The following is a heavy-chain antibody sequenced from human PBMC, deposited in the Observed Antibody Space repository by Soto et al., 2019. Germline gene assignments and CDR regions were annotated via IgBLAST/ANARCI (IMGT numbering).Heavy chain of an antibody. D-gene: IGHD6-13*01. CDR3: ARDSLKQQLAPLY. V-gene: IGHV3-33*01. CDR1: GFTFSSYG. Sequence: GGPLRLSCAASGFTFSSYGIQWVSQAPGKGLEWVAVIWYDGSNKYYANSVKGRFTISRDNSKNTLYLQMNSLRAEDTAVYYCARDSLKQQLAPLYWGQGTLVTVSS. J-gene: IGHJ4*02. CDR2: IWYDGSNK.